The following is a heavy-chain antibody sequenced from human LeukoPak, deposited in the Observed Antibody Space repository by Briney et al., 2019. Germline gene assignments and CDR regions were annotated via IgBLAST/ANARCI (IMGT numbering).Heavy chain of an antibody. J-gene: IGHJ5*02. CDR3: ARESSGNWFDP. D-gene: IGHD6-25*01. CDR2: IYSGGST. Sequence: GGSLRLSCAASRFTFSSYAMSWVRQAPGKGLEWVSVIYSGGSTYYADSVKGRFTISRDNSKNTLYLQMNSLRAEDTAVYYCARESSGNWFDPWGQGTLVTVSS. V-gene: IGHV3-53*01. CDR1: RFTFSSYA.